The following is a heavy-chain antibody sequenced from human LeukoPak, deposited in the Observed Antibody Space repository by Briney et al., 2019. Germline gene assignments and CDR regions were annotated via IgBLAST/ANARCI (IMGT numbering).Heavy chain of an antibody. Sequence: SETLSLTCAVYGGSFSGYYWSWIRQPPGKGLEWIGEINHSGSTNYNPSLKSRVTLSVDTSKNQFSLKLSSVTDADTAVYYCARGGDFWSGYSKAPYYYYGMDVWGQGTTVTVSS. V-gene: IGHV4-34*01. CDR3: ARGGDFWSGYSKAPYYYYGMDV. CDR2: INHSGST. D-gene: IGHD3-3*01. CDR1: GGSFSGYY. J-gene: IGHJ6*02.